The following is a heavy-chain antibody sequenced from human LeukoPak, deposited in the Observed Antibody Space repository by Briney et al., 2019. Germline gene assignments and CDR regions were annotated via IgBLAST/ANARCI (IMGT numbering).Heavy chain of an antibody. CDR2: IKQDGDEQ. Sequence: PGGSLRLSCAASGFTFSNYWMSWVRQAPGKGLGWVANIKQDGDEQYYVDSVRGRFTISRDNSKNTLYLQMNSLRAEDTAVYYCAKERRGDGYEDWGQGTLVTVSS. V-gene: IGHV3-7*01. J-gene: IGHJ4*02. CDR3: AKERRGDGYED. CDR1: GFTFSNYW. D-gene: IGHD5-24*01.